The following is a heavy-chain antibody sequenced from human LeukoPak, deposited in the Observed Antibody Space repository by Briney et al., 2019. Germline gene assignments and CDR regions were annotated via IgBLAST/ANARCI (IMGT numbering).Heavy chain of an antibody. CDR3: AREFTGYDDY. V-gene: IGHV4-61*01. Sequence: PSKTLSLTCTVSGASVSSGSYYWSWIRQPPGKGLEWIGYIYYSGSSHYNPSLKSRVTMSVDLSRNEFSLKMTSVTAADTAVYYCAREFTGYDDYWGQGTLVTVSS. D-gene: IGHD5-12*01. J-gene: IGHJ4*02. CDR1: GASVSSGSYY. CDR2: IYYSGSS.